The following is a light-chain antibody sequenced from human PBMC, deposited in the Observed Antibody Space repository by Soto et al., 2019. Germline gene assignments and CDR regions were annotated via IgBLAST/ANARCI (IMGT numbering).Light chain of an antibody. V-gene: IGKV3-20*01. CDR1: QSVSSRY. CDR3: QQYSKWTIT. CDR2: GAS. J-gene: IGKJ5*01. Sequence: EIVLTQSPGTRFLSPGERATLSCRASQSVSSRYLAWYQQKPGQAPRLIIYGASSRATGIPDRFSGSVSGTDGTITTSRLETEDGSVYYCQQYSKWTITFGQGTRLEIK.